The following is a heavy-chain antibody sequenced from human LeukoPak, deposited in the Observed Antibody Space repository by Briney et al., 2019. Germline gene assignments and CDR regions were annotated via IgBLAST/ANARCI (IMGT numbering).Heavy chain of an antibody. V-gene: IGHV1-3*01. CDR1: GYTFTSYA. D-gene: IGHD1-7*01. Sequence: GASVKVSCKASGYTFTSYAMHWVRQAPGQGLEWMGWINGGNGNTRYSQKLQGRVTITRDTSANTVYMELSSLRSGDTAVYYCARDDWNYKFTIHSYYYGMDVWGQGTTVTVSS. CDR2: INGGNGNT. CDR3: ARDDWNYKFTIHSYYYGMDV. J-gene: IGHJ6*02.